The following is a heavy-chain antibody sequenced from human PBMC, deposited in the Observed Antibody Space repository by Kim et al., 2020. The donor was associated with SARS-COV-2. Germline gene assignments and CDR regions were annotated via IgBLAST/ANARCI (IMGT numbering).Heavy chain of an antibody. CDR3: ARDQPYGDYFLSYYYYGMDV. CDR2: INPSGGST. D-gene: IGHD4-17*01. CDR1: GYTFTSYY. V-gene: IGHV1-46*01. Sequence: ASVKVSCKASGYTFTSYYMHWVRQAPGQGLEWMGIINPSGGSTSYAQKFQGRVTMTRDTSSTVYMELSSLRSEDTAVYYCARDQPYGDYFLSYYYYGMDVWGQGTTVTVSS. J-gene: IGHJ6*02.